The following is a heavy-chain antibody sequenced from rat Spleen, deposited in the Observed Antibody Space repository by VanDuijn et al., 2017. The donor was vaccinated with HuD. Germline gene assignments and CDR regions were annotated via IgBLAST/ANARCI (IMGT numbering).Heavy chain of an antibody. V-gene: IGHV5-29*01. CDR2: ISYDGRRI. CDR1: GFTFSNYG. D-gene: IGHD1-9*01. J-gene: IGHJ2*01. Sequence: EVQLVESGGGLVQPGRSLKLSCGASGFTFSNYGMHWIRQATTKGLEWVATISYDGRRIYYRDSVKGRFTISRDNAKSTLSLQMDSLRSEDTATYYCARRHYGYTDYFDYWGQGVMVTVSS. CDR3: ARRHYGYTDYFDY.